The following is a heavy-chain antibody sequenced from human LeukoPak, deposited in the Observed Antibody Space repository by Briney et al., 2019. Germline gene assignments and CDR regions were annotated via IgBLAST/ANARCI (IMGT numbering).Heavy chain of an antibody. CDR2: IYTSGST. V-gene: IGHV4-4*09. D-gene: IGHD6-6*01. J-gene: IGHJ5*02. Sequence: TLRETLSLTCTVAGGSISSYYWSWIRQPPGKGLECIGYIYTSGSTNYNPSLKSRVTISVDTSKNQFSLKLSSVTAADTAVYYCARQLDSSSSGWFDPWGQGTLVTVSS. CDR3: ARQLDSSSSGWFDP. CDR1: GGSISSYY.